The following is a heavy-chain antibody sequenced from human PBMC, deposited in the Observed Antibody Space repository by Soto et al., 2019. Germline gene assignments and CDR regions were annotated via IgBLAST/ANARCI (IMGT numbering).Heavy chain of an antibody. D-gene: IGHD3-22*01. Sequence: QVQLVQSGAEVKKPGASVKVSCKASGYTFATYGFSWVRQAPGQGLECVGWISAHNGDTHYSRKFQGRVTLTTDTATNTAYMELRSLTSDDTDVYFCATEPIYYNDVSGYYPLGHWGQVTLVTVSS. CDR1: GYTFATYG. V-gene: IGHV1-18*04. J-gene: IGHJ4*02. CDR2: ISAHNGDT. CDR3: ATEPIYYNDVSGYYPLGH.